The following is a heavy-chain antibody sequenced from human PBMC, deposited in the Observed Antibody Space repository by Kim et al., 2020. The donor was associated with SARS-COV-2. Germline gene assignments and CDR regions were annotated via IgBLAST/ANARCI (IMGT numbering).Heavy chain of an antibody. CDR1: GGTFSSYA. D-gene: IGHD3-3*01. V-gene: IGHV1-69*13. CDR3: ARCGVGYSLNYYYGMDV. CDR2: IIPIFGTA. Sequence: SVKVSCKASGGTFSSYAISWVRQAPGQGLEWMGGIIPIFGTANYAQKFQGRVTITADESTSTAYMELSSLRSEDTAVYYCARCGVGYSLNYYYGMDVWGQGTTVTVSS. J-gene: IGHJ6*02.